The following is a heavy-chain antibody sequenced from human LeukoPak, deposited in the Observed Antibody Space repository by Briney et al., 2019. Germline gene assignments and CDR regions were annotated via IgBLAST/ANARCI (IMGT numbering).Heavy chain of an antibody. Sequence: SVKVSCKASGGTFSSYAISWVRQAPGQGLEWMGRIIPIFGIANYAQKFQGRATITADKSTSTAYMELSSLRSEDTAVYYCARVSTMIVVGYYGMDVWGQGTTVTVSS. V-gene: IGHV1-69*04. CDR3: ARVSTMIVVGYYGMDV. D-gene: IGHD3-22*01. CDR2: IIPIFGIA. CDR1: GGTFSSYA. J-gene: IGHJ6*02.